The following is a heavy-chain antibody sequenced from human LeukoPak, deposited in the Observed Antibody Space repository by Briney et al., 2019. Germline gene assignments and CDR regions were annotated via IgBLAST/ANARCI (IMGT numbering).Heavy chain of an antibody. CDR2: IVVGSGHT. Sequence: SVKVSCKASGFTFATSTMQWVRQARGQRLEWMGWIVVGSGHTNYAQKFQQRVTITRDMSTSTAYIYLSSLTSEDTALYYCAATLTVTTGSTYYGMDIWGQGTRSPSP. J-gene: IGHJ6*02. CDR3: AATLTVTTGSTYYGMDI. V-gene: IGHV1-58*02. D-gene: IGHD4-17*01. CDR1: GFTFATST.